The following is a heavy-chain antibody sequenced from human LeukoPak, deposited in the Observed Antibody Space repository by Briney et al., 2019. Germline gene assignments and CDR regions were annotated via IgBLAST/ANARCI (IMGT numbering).Heavy chain of an antibody. V-gene: IGHV1-18*01. Sequence: GASVKVSCKASGYTFTSYGINWVRQAPGQGLEWMGWINVYNGNINNAQKLQGRVTMTTDTSTSTAYMELRSLRSDDTAVYYCASAGIDRWELLTHAFDIWGQGTMVTVSS. D-gene: IGHD1-26*01. J-gene: IGHJ3*02. CDR3: ASAGIDRWELLTHAFDI. CDR1: GYTFTSYG. CDR2: INVYNGNI.